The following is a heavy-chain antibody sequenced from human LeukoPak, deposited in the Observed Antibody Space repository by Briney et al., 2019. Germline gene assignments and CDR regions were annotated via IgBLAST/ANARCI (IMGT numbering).Heavy chain of an antibody. J-gene: IGHJ4*02. V-gene: IGHV3-21*06. CDR1: GFTFSSYS. CDR3: ARRAPSHDFDY. CDR2: ISTSGSSI. Sequence: PGGSLRLSCAASGFTFSSYSMNWVRQAPGKGLEWVSAISTSGSSIYYADSVKGRFTTSRDNAKNSLYLLMNSLRAEDTAVYYCARRAPSHDFDYWGQGTLVTVSS.